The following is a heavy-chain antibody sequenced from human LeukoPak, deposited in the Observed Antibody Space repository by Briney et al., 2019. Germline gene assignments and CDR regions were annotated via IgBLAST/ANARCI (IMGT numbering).Heavy chain of an antibody. V-gene: IGHV3-48*03. CDR1: GFTFSSYE. Sequence: GGSLKSSCAASGFTFSSYEWNWARQAPGKGLEWVSYISGSGSTIYYADSVKGRFTISRDNAKNSLYLQMNSLRAEDTAVYYCARGSDIVVVVAAISDYYFDYWGQGTLVTVSS. CDR3: ARGSDIVVVVAAISDYYFDY. J-gene: IGHJ4*02. D-gene: IGHD2-15*01. CDR2: ISGSGSTI.